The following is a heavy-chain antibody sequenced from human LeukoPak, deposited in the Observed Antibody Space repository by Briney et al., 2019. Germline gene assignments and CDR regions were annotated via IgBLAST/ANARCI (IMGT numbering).Heavy chain of an antibody. CDR3: ARASGGSGSYPFDY. J-gene: IGHJ4*02. CDR2: INHSGST. CDR1: GGSFSGYY. V-gene: IGHV4-34*01. Sequence: SETLSLTCAVYGGSFSGYYWSWIRQPPGKGLEWIGEINHSGSTNYNPSLKSRVTISVDTPKNQFSLKLSSVTAADTAVYYCARASGGSGSYPFDYWGQGTLVTVSS. D-gene: IGHD3-10*01.